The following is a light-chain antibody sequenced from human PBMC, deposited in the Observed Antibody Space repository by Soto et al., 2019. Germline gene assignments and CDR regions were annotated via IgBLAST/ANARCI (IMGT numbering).Light chain of an antibody. J-gene: IGLJ3*02. CDR3: SSYAGSNKALV. CDR1: SSDVGGYNY. CDR2: EVS. Sequence: QSVLTQPPSASGSPGQSVTISCTGTSSDVGGYNYVSWYQQHPGKAPKLMIYEVSKRPSGVPDRFSSSKSGNTASLTVSGLQAEDEADYYCSSYAGSNKALVFGGGTKLTVL. V-gene: IGLV2-8*01.